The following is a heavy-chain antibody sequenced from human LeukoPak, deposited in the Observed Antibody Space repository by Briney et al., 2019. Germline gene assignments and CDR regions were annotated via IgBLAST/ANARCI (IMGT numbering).Heavy chain of an antibody. CDR1: GFTFRRYA. J-gene: IGHJ4*02. Sequence: GGSLSLSCAASGFTFRRYAMIWVRRSPGRGLEGGSSINPWGCYLYCRDSVKRRLPISRENSENTLSLHMHTLRSGHAAVYHCAKDIIGPTATGVSTFGELDYWGQRTLDSVPS. V-gene: IGHV3-23*01. CDR3: AKDIIGPTATGVSTFGELDY. CDR2: INPWGCYL. D-gene: IGHD2-2*01.